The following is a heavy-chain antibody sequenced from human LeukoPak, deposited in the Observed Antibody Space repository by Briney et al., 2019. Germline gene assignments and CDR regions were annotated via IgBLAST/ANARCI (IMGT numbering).Heavy chain of an antibody. J-gene: IGHJ3*02. V-gene: IGHV1-69*01. D-gene: IGHD3-22*01. CDR1: GGTFSSYA. CDR2: IIPIFGTA. CDR3: ARSITMIVVDDAFDI. Sequence: SVTVSCKASGGTFSSYAISWVRQAPRQGLEWMGGIIPIFGTANYAQKFQGRVTITADESTSTAYMELSSLRSEDTAVYYCARSITMIVVDDAFDIWGQGTMVTVSS.